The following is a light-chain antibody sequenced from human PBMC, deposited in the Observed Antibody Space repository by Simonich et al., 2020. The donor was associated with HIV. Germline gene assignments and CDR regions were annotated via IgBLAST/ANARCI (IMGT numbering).Light chain of an antibody. V-gene: IGKV1D-13*01. CDR3: QQYNNYRT. CDR2: DAS. Sequence: AIQLTQSPSSLSASVGDRVTITCRASQGISSALAWYQQKPGKAPKLLIYDASGLQSGVPSRFSGSGSGTDFTLTISSLQPEDFATYYCQQYNNYRTFGQGTKVEIK. CDR1: QGISSA. J-gene: IGKJ1*01.